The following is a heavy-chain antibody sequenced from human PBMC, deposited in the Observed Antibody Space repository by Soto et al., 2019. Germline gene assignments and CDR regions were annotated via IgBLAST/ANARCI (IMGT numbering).Heavy chain of an antibody. V-gene: IGHV1-2*04. J-gene: IGHJ5*02. Sequence: QVQLVQSGAEVKTPGASVKVSCKASGYIFTVYHIHWVRQATGQGYEWMGWISPNTGVTNYAQNFQGWVPMTRDTSISTAYMELKRLRSDDTAVYYCARGWFVANNWRDPWGQVTLVTVSS. CDR3: ARGWFVANNWRDP. D-gene: IGHD3-10*01. CDR2: ISPNTGVT. CDR1: GYIFTVYH.